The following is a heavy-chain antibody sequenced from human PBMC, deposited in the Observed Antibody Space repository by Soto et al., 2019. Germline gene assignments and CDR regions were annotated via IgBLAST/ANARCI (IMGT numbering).Heavy chain of an antibody. D-gene: IGHD2-15*01. Sequence: GGSLRLSCAAFGFTFSSYGMHWVRQAPGKGLEWVAVIWYDGSNKYYADSVKGRFTISRDNSKNTLYLQMNSLRAEDTAVYYCARDLYCSGGSCYYYYYGMDVWGQGTTVTVSS. CDR3: ARDLYCSGGSCYYYYYGMDV. J-gene: IGHJ6*02. CDR2: IWYDGSNK. CDR1: GFTFSSYG. V-gene: IGHV3-33*08.